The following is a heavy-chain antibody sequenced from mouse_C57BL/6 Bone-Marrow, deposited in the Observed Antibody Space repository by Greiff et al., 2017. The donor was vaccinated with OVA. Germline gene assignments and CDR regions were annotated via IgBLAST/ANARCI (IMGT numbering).Heavy chain of an antibody. CDR2: IDPSDSET. D-gene: IGHD2-3*01. Sequence: QVQLKQPGAELVRPGSSVKLSCKASGYTFTSYWMHWVKQRPIQGLEWIGNIDPSDSETHYNQKFKDKATLTVDKSSSTAYMQLSSLTSEDSAVYYCARSVDGFALAYWGQGTLVTVSA. J-gene: IGHJ3*01. CDR3: ARSVDGFALAY. CDR1: GYTFTSYW. V-gene: IGHV1-52*01.